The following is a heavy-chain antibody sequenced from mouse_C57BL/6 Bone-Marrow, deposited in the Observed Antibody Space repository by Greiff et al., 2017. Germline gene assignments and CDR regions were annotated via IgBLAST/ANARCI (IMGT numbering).Heavy chain of an antibody. J-gene: IGHJ3*01. V-gene: IGHV2-9-1*01. D-gene: IGHD2-1*01. Sequence: VKLVESGPGLVAPSQSLSITCTVSGFSLTSYAISWVRQPPGKGLEWLGVIWTGGGTNYDSALKSRLSISKDNSKSQVFLKMNSLQTDDTARYYCARAGGIYYGNYAWFAYWGQGTLVTVSA. CDR1: GFSLTSYA. CDR2: IWTGGGT. CDR3: ARAGGIYYGNYAWFAY.